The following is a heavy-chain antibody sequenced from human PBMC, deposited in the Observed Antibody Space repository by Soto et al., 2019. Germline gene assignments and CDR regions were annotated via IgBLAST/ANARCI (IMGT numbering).Heavy chain of an antibody. CDR3: ARGDYLYYFDY. J-gene: IGHJ4*02. CDR1: DGPFSAYY. V-gene: IGHV4-34*01. D-gene: IGHD4-17*01. CDR2: INHSGTA. Sequence: SETLSLTCAVYDGPFSAYYWSWIRQPPGKGLEWIGEINHSGTANYNPSLMSRVSMSRDMSRKQFSLKLTSVTAADTAVYYCARGDYLYYFDYWGQGTLVTVSS.